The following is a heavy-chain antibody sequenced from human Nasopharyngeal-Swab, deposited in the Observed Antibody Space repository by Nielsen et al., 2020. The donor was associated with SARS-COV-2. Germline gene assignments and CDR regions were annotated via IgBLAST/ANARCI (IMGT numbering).Heavy chain of an antibody. Sequence: SGPTLVNPTQTLTLTCTFSGFSLSTSGVGVGWIRHPPGKALEWLALIYWDDDKRYSPSLKSRLTITKDTSKNQVVLTMTNMDPVDTATYYCAHSAAYYYDSSGYYPEGFDYWGQGTLVTVSS. CDR1: GFSLSTSGVG. CDR2: IYWDDDK. J-gene: IGHJ4*02. D-gene: IGHD3-22*01. CDR3: AHSAAYYYDSSGYYPEGFDY. V-gene: IGHV2-5*02.